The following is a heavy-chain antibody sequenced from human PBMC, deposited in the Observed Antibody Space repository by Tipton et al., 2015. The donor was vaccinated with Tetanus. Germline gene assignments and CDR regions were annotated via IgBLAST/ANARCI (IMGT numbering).Heavy chain of an antibody. CDR2: SWYDGTDK. CDR1: GFIFSSYG. Sequence: SLRLSCAASGFIFSSYGIHWVRQAPGKGLEWVAVSWYDGTDKYYADSVKGRFTISRDNSKNTLYLQMNSLRAGDTAVYYCAREAGCSGGSCFSGGFGNWGQGTQVTVSS. V-gene: IGHV3-33*01. D-gene: IGHD2-15*01. J-gene: IGHJ4*02. CDR3: AREAGCSGGSCFSGGFGN.